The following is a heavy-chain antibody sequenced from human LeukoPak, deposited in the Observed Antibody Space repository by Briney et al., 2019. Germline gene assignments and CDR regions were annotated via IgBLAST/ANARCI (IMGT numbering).Heavy chain of an antibody. CDR1: GFTVSSNY. D-gene: IGHD3/OR15-3a*01. CDR3: ARADGTGGPYDY. V-gene: IGHV3-53*01. CDR2: IYSGGNT. Sequence: GGSLRLSCAVSGFTVSSNYMSWVRQAPGKELEWVSVIYSGGNTHYADSVKGRFTISGDNSKNTLFLQMNSLRAEDTAVYYCARADGTGGPYDYWGQGTLVTVSS. J-gene: IGHJ4*02.